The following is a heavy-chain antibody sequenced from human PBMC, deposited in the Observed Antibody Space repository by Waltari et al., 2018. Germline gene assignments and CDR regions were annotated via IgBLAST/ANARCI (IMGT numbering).Heavy chain of an antibody. D-gene: IGHD6-19*01. J-gene: IGHJ5*02. CDR2: IYYSGGT. CDR3: SRHSSGWYRGWFDP. V-gene: IGHV4-59*01. CDR1: GGSISSYY. Sequence: QVQLQESGPGLVKPSETLSLTCTVSGGSISSYYWSWIRQPPGKGLEWIGYIYYSGGTTDTPSLKRRVTTAVGPSKHQCSLKLSSVTAADPAVYYWSRHSSGWYRGWFDPCGQGTLVTVSS.